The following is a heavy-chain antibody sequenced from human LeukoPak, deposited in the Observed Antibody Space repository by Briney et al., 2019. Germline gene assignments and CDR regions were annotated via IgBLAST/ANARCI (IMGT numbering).Heavy chain of an antibody. Sequence: PSQTLSLTCTVSGGSISSSGYYWSWIRQHPGKGLEWIGYIYYSGSTYYNPSLKSRVTISVDTSKNQFSLKLSSVTAADTAVYYCARGGSYDSSGSLWDYWGQGTLVTVSS. CDR3: ARGGSYDSSGSLWDY. CDR2: IYYSGST. CDR1: GGSISSSGYY. J-gene: IGHJ4*02. V-gene: IGHV4-31*03. D-gene: IGHD3-22*01.